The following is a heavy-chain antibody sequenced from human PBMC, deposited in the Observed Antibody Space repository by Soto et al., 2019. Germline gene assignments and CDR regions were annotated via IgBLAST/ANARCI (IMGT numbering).Heavy chain of an antibody. CDR3: ASMTTVHNSPYYMDV. CDR2: ISIHNGNT. J-gene: IGHJ6*03. V-gene: IGHV1-18*04. D-gene: IGHD4-4*01. Sequence: QAQLLQSGGELKKSGASVKVSCKASGYTFNTYGISWVRQAPGQGLEWMAWISIHNGNTNFAQKFQGRGTLTTDTSTSTANMELRSLRSVATAVYSCASMTTVHNSPYYMDVWGQGTMVTFSS. CDR1: GYTFNTYG.